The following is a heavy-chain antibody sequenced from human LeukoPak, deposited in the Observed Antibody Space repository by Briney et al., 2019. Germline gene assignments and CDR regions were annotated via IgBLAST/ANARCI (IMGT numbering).Heavy chain of an antibody. J-gene: IGHJ6*02. V-gene: IGHV4-39*07. Sequence: ETLSLTCTVSGGSISSSSYYWGWIRQPPGKGLEWIGSIYYSGSTYYNPSLKSRVTISVDTSKNQFSLKLSSVTAADTAVYYCARDVEVVVAATYYYYGMDVWGQGTTVTVSS. D-gene: IGHD2-15*01. CDR2: IYYSGST. CDR3: ARDVEVVVAATYYYYGMDV. CDR1: GGSISSSSYY.